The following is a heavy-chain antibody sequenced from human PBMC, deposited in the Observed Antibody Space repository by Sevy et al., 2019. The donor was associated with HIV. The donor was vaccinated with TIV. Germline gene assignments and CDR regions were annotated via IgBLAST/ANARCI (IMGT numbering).Heavy chain of an antibody. V-gene: IGHV3-23*01. Sequence: GGSLRLSCAASGFTFSKYSMSWARQPPGKGLEWVSTLSFGCGEINYEDSVKGRFTISRDTSKSSVYLQMNNLRPEDTAVYYCAREGCTKPHDYWGQGTLVTVSS. CDR3: AREGCTKPHDY. J-gene: IGHJ4*02. D-gene: IGHD2-8*01. CDR1: GFTFSKYS. CDR2: LSFGCGEI.